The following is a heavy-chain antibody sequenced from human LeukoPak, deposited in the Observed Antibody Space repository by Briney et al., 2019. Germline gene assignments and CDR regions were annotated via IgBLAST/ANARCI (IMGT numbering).Heavy chain of an antibody. D-gene: IGHD2-2*01. V-gene: IGHV4-59*01. CDR1: GGSISSYY. CDR3: ARASTRGDWFDP. Sequence: SETLSLTCTVSGGSISSYYWSWIRQPPGKGLEWIGYIYYSGSTNYNPSLKSRVTISVDTSKNQFSLKLSSVTAADTAVYYCARASTRGDWFDPWGQGTLATVSS. CDR2: IYYSGST. J-gene: IGHJ5*02.